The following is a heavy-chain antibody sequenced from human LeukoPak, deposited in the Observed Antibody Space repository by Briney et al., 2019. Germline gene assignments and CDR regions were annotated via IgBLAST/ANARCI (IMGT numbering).Heavy chain of an antibody. Sequence: PSETLSLTCTVSGYSISSGYYWGWIRQPPGKGLEWIGSIYHSGSTYYNPSLKSRVTISVDTSKNQFSLKLSSVTAADTAVYYCARHGLGYCSSTSCHEGAFDIWGQGTMVTVSS. J-gene: IGHJ3*02. CDR1: GYSISSGYY. V-gene: IGHV4-38-2*02. D-gene: IGHD2-2*01. CDR2: IYHSGST. CDR3: ARHGLGYCSSTSCHEGAFDI.